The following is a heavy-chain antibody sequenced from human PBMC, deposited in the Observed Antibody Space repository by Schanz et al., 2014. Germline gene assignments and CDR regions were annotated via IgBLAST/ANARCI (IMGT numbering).Heavy chain of an antibody. CDR1: GFTFGDYA. V-gene: IGHV3-23*04. CDR2: INTGVNT. D-gene: IGHD6-13*01. CDR3: ARGLIAAAGGAFDY. Sequence: EVQLVQSGGGLVQPGGSLRLSCAASGFTFGDYAMTWVRQAPGKELEWVSAINTGVNTYYADSVRGRFTMSRDNSKNTLYLQMNSLRAGDAAVYYCARGLIAAAGGAFDYWGQGTLVAVSA. J-gene: IGHJ4*02.